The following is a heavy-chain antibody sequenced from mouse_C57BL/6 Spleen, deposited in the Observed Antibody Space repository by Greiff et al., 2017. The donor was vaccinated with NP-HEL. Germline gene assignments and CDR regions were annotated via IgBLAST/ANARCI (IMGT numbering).Heavy chain of an antibody. CDR2: IYPRSGNT. J-gene: IGHJ3*01. D-gene: IGHD2-1*01. CDR1: GYTFTSYG. Sequence: VQLQQSGAELARPGASVKLSCKASGYTFTSYGISWVKQRTGQGLEWIGEIYPRSGNTYYNEKFKGKATLTADKSSSTAYMELRSLTSEDSAVYFWARVGDYGNYGGAYWGQGTLVTVSA. CDR3: ARVGDYGNYGGAY. V-gene: IGHV1-81*01.